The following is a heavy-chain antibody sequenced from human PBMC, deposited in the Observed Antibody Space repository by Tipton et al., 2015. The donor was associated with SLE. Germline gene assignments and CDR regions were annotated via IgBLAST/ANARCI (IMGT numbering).Heavy chain of an antibody. Sequence: LRLSCTVSGDSISSGDHYLSWIRQPPGKGLEWIGYIYGSGGTNYNPSLESRVSMSVDTSKNQFSLKLSSVTAADTAVYYCARRSATGQWLVGSRDYFDYWGQGILVTVSS. CDR1: GDSISSGDHY. V-gene: IGHV4-30-4*08. CDR2: IYGSGGT. J-gene: IGHJ4*02. CDR3: ARRSATGQWLVGSRDYFDY. D-gene: IGHD6-19*01.